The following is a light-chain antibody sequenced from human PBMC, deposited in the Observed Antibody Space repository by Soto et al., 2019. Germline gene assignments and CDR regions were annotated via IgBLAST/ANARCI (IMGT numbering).Light chain of an antibody. J-gene: IGKJ4*01. Sequence: EIVLTQSPGTLSLSPGERATLSCRASQSVSSSYLAWYQQKPGQAPRLLIYGASSRATGIPDRFSGSGSGPDLPLTTRRLEPEDFAVYYCQQYGSSPLTFGGGTKVEIK. V-gene: IGKV3-20*01. CDR1: QSVSSSY. CDR2: GAS. CDR3: QQYGSSPLT.